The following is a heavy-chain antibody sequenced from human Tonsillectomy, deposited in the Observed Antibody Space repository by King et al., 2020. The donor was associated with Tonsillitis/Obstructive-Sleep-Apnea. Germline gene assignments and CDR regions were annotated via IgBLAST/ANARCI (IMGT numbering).Heavy chain of an antibody. CDR2: INPSDGFT. Sequence: VQLVESGAEVKKPGASVKVSCETSGYTFTNYYIHWVRQAPGQGLEWMGIINPSDGFTNYAQKFQGRVTMTSDTSSSTLYMQLSSLRSEDTGVYYCARERDGKRQTAGLDVWGQGTTVTVSS. J-gene: IGHJ6*02. D-gene: IGHD2-21*02. CDR3: ARERDGKRQTAGLDV. CDR1: GYTFTNYY. V-gene: IGHV1-46*01.